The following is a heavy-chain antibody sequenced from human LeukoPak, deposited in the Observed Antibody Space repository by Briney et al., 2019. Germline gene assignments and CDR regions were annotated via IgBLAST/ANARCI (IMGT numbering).Heavy chain of an antibody. Sequence: GGSLRLSCAASGFTFTNAWMNWVRQAPGKGLEWVARIKPKADGETTDHAAPVKGRFTISRDDSKNTLYLQMNSLKTEDTGMYYCTTNCGGDCYSSLGYWGQGTLVTVSS. V-gene: IGHV3-15*01. CDR3: TTNCGGDCYSSLGY. J-gene: IGHJ4*02. D-gene: IGHD2-21*02. CDR2: IKPKADGETT. CDR1: GFTFTNAW.